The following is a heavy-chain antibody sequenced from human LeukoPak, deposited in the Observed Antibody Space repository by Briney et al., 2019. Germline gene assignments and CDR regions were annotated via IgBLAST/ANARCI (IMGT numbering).Heavy chain of an antibody. V-gene: IGHV4-61*02. CDR3: AREVAGYCSSTSCYRYYYYMDV. D-gene: IGHD2-2*02. Sequence: SETLSLTCTVSGGSISSGSYYWSWIRQPAGKGLEWIGRTYTSGSTNYNPSLKSRVTISVDTSKNQFSLKLSSVTAADTAVYYCAREVAGYCSSTSCYRYYYYMDVWGKGTTVTISS. CDR1: GGSISSGSYY. CDR2: TYTSGST. J-gene: IGHJ6*03.